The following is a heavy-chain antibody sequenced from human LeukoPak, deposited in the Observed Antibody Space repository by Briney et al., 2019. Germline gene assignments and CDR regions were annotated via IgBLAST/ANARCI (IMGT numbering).Heavy chain of an antibody. Sequence: GGSLRLSCATSGFTFSSYPMSWVRQAPGKGLEWVSVIYSGGSTYYADSVKGRFTISRDNSKNTLYLQMNSLRAEDTAVYYCATGGANWFDPWGQGTLVTVSS. CDR1: GFTFSSYP. CDR3: ATGGANWFDP. J-gene: IGHJ5*02. CDR2: IYSGGST. V-gene: IGHV3-53*01.